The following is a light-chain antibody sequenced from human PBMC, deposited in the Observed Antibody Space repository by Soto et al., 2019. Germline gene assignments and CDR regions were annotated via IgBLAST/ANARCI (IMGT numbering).Light chain of an antibody. CDR3: QHYNNWPPWT. CDR2: GAS. J-gene: IGKJ1*01. Sequence: EIVMTQSPVTLSVSPGERVTVSCRASQSVSSNLAWYQQKPGQAPRLLIYGASTRATGVPARFSGSGSGTEFTLTISSLQSEEFAVYYCQHYNNWPPWTFGQGTKVEIK. CDR1: QSVSSN. V-gene: IGKV3-15*01.